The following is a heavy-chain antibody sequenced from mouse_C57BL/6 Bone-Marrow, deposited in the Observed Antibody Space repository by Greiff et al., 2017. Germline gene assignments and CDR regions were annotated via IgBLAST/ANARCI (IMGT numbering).Heavy chain of an antibody. J-gene: IGHJ2*01. CDR1: GFNIKDDY. V-gene: IGHV14-4*01. D-gene: IGHD2-3*01. CDR2: IDPEIGDT. Sequence: VQLKESGAELVRPGASVKLSCTASGFNIKDDYIHWVKQRPEQGLEWIGWIDPEIGDTEYASKFQGKATITSDTSSNTAYLQLSILTSEDTAVYYCSSVDGNYFDFWGQGTPLTVAS. CDR3: SSVDGNYFDF.